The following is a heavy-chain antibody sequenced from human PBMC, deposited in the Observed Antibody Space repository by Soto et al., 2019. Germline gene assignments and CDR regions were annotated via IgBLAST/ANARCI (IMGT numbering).Heavy chain of an antibody. V-gene: IGHV1-69*13. J-gene: IGHJ4*02. D-gene: IGHD6-19*01. Sequence: RASVKVSCKASGGTLSSYGISWVRQAPGQGLEWMGGIIPIFGTANYAQKFQGRVTITADESTSTAYMELSSLRSEDTAVYYCARGPVKQWLEVHYFDYWGQGTLVTVSS. CDR2: IIPIFGTA. CDR1: GGTLSSYG. CDR3: ARGPVKQWLEVHYFDY.